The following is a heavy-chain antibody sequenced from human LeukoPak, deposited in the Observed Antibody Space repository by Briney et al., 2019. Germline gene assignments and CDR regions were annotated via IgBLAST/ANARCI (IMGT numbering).Heavy chain of an antibody. J-gene: IGHJ6*02. Sequence: PSETLSLTCTVSGGSISSSSYYWGWIRQPPGKGLEWIGSIYYSGSTYYNPSLKSRVTISVDTSKNQFSLKLSSVTAADTAVYYCARDSDCSGGSCYSASYYGMDVWGQGTTVTVSS. V-gene: IGHV4-39*07. D-gene: IGHD2-15*01. CDR2: IYYSGST. CDR1: GGSISSSSYY. CDR3: ARDSDCSGGSCYSASYYGMDV.